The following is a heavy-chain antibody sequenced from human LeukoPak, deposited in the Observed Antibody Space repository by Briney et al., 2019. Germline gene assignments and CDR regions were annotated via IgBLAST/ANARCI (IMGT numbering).Heavy chain of an antibody. CDR3: ARVLGEMATIYYYYYMDV. V-gene: IGHV3-64*01. J-gene: IGHJ6*03. CDR1: GFTFSSYW. CDR2: ISSNGGST. Sequence: GSLRLSCAASGFTFSSYWMSWVRQAPGKGLEYVSAISSNGGSTYYANSVKGRFTISRDNSKNTLYLQMGSLRAEDMAVYYCARVLGEMATIYYYYYMDVWGKGTTVTVSS. D-gene: IGHD5-24*01.